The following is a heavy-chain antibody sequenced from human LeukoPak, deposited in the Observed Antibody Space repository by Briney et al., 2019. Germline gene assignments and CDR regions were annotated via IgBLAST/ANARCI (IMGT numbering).Heavy chain of an antibody. D-gene: IGHD6-13*01. CDR1: GFTFSSYS. Sequence: NSGGSLRLSCAASGFTFSSYSMNWVRQAPGKGLEWVSSISSSSSYIYYADSVKGRFTISRDNAKNSLYLQMNSLRAEDTAVYYCARGYSSSWHHYYYYMDVWGKGTTVTVSS. V-gene: IGHV3-21*01. CDR3: ARGYSSSWHHYYYYMDV. CDR2: ISSSSSYI. J-gene: IGHJ6*03.